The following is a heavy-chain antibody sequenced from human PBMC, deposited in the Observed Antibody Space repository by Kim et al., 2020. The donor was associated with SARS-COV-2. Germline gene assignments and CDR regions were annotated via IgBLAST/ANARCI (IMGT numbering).Heavy chain of an antibody. Sequence: SETLSLTCTVSGVSISSSSYFWGWIRQPPGKGLEWIGSMYYSGSTYYNPSLKSRVTISVDTSKNQFSLKVTSVTAADTAIYYCARHCGGDCYYYNNYDIDVWGQGTTVTVSS. CDR1: GVSISSSSYF. CDR3: ARHCGGDCYYYNNYDIDV. J-gene: IGHJ6*02. V-gene: IGHV4-39*01. CDR2: MYYSGST. D-gene: IGHD2-21*02.